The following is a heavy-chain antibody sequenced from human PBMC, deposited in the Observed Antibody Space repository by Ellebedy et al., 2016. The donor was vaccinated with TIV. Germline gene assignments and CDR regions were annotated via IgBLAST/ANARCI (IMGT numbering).Heavy chain of an antibody. CDR1: GFTFDDYA. CDR2: ISWNSGSI. V-gene: IGHV3-9*01. J-gene: IGHJ6*03. Sequence: GGSLRLXCAASGFTFDDYAMHWVRQAPGKGLEWVSGISWNSGSIGYADSVKGRFTISRDNAKNSLYLQMNSLRAEDTALYYCAKDINDYYYYMDVWGKGTTVTVSS. CDR3: AKDINDYYYYMDV.